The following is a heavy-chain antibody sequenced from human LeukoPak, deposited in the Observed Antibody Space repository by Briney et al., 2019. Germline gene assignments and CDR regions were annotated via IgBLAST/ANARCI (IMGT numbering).Heavy chain of an antibody. CDR1: GFSFSSYW. D-gene: IGHD2-15*01. V-gene: IGHV3-7*03. J-gene: IGHJ4*02. CDR3: VRDPTRAECSDGSCFLDF. Sequence: GGSLRLSCAASGFSFSSYWMAWVRQAPGKGLEWVANIGEDGSEKYHVGSVRGRFTISRDNAKNSLYLQMSSLRVEDTAVYYCVRDPTRAECSDGSCFLDFWGQGTLDSVSS. CDR2: IGEDGSEK.